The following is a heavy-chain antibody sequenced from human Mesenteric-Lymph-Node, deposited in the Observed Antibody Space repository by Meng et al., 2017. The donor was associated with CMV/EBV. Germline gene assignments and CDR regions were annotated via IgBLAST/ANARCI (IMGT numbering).Heavy chain of an antibody. D-gene: IGHD2-15*01. CDR3: AKGGSHFQY. J-gene: IGHJ1*01. V-gene: IGHV4-39*01. CDR2: IYYSGST. Sequence: GSLRLSCTVSGGSISSSSYYWGRIRQPPGKGLEWIGGIYYSGSTSYNPSLKSRVTISVDTSKNQFSLKLSSVTAADTAVYYCAKGGSHFQYWGQGTLVTVSS. CDR1: GGSISSSSYY.